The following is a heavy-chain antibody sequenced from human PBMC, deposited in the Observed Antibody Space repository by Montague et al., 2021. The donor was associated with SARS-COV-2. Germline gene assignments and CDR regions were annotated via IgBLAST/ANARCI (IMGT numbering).Heavy chain of an antibody. CDR1: GGSISSGSYY. V-gene: IGHV4-61*02. J-gene: IGHJ6*02. D-gene: IGHD2-2*01. CDR2: IYISGST. CDR3: ARTVVVPAAKSRYYGMDV. Sequence: TLSLTCSVSGGSISSGSYYWSWIRQPAGKGLEWIGRIYISGSTNYNPSLKSRVTMSVDTSKNQFSLKLSSVTAADTAVYYCARTVVVPAAKSRYYGMDVWGQGTSVTVSS.